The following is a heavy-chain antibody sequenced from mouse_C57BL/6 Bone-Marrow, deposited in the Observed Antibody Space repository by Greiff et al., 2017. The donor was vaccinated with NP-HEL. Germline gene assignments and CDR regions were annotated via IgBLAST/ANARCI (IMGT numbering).Heavy chain of an antibody. D-gene: IGHD1-1*02. V-gene: IGHV1-55*01. CDR3: ARWGGYCGRYAMDY. Sequence: QVQLQQPGAELVKPGASVKMSCKASGYTFTSYWITWVKQRPGQGLEWIGDIYPGSGSTNYNEKFKSKATLTVDTSSSTAYMQLSSLTSEDSAVYYCARWGGYCGRYAMDYWGQGTSVTVSS. CDR2: IYPGSGST. CDR1: GYTFTSYW. J-gene: IGHJ4*01.